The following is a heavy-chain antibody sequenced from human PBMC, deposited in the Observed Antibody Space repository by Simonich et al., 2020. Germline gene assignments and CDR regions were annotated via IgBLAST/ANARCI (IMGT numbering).Heavy chain of an antibody. Sequence: QVQLQQWGAGLLKPSETLSLTCAVYGGSFSGYYWSWLRQPPGKGLEGIGEVNHRGITKYTPSHKSRGTISVDTSKNQFSLKLSSVTAADTAVDYCARGGLVNYDILTGYHNWFDPWGQGTLVTVSS. CDR1: GGSFSGYY. CDR2: VNHRGIT. J-gene: IGHJ5*02. CDR3: ARGGLVNYDILTGYHNWFDP. D-gene: IGHD3-9*01. V-gene: IGHV4-34*01.